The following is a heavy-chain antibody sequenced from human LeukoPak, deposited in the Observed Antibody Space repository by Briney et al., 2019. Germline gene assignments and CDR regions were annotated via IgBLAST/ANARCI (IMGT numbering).Heavy chain of an antibody. D-gene: IGHD3-22*01. J-gene: IGHJ4*02. CDR2: ISAYNGNT. CDR1: GYTFTSYG. Sequence: ASVKVSCKASGYTFTSYGISWVRQAPGQGLEWMGWISAYNGNTNYAQKFQGRVTITADKSTSTAYMELSSLRSEDTAVYYCARLDYYDSSGKFDYWGQGTLVTVSS. V-gene: IGHV1-18*01. CDR3: ARLDYYDSSGKFDY.